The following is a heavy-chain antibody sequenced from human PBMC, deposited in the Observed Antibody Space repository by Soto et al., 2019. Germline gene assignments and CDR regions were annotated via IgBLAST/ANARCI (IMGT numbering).Heavy chain of an antibody. Sequence: QVQLVQSGAEVKKPGASVKVSCKASGYTFTSYGISWXRQAXXXGXXXXGWISAYNGNTNYAQKLQGRVTMTTDTSTSTAYMELRSLXSDDTAVXYCXRDLGXXXXFXXXXXXXXWFDPWGQGTLVTVSS. J-gene: IGHJ5*02. V-gene: IGHV1-18*04. CDR1: GYTFTSYG. CDR2: ISAYNGNT. CDR3: XRDLGXXXXFXXXXXXXXWFDP.